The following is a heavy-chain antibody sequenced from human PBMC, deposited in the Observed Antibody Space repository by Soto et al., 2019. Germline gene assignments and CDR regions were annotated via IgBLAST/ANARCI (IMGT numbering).Heavy chain of an antibody. CDR1: GGSFTNYY. CDR2: INHSGST. J-gene: IGHJ4*02. Sequence: QVHLQQWGAGLLKPSETLSLTCAVYGGSFTNYYWSWIRQPPGKGLEWIGEINHSGSTNFDPSLKSRVTISVDTSKNQFSLKLTSVTAADTAVYYCASETYDILTGYYTDYWDQGTLVTVSS. D-gene: IGHD3-9*01. V-gene: IGHV4-34*01. CDR3: ASETYDILTGYYTDY.